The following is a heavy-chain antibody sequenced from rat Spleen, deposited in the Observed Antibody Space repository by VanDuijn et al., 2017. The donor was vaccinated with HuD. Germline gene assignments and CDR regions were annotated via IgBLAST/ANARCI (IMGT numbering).Heavy chain of an antibody. J-gene: IGHJ4*01. V-gene: IGHV2-15*01. D-gene: IGHD5-1*01. Sequence: QVQLKESGPGLVQPSQTLSLTCTVSGFSLISYAVNWVRQPPGKGLEWMGGIWGDGSTNYNSALKSRLNISRDTSKSQVILKMSSLQTDDTGTYYCTRDPPGSSGVMDVWGQGASVTVSS. CDR1: GFSLISYA. CDR2: IWGDGST. CDR3: TRDPPGSSGVMDV.